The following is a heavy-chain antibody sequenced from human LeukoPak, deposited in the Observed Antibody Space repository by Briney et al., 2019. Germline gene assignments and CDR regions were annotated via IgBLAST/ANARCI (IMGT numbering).Heavy chain of an antibody. J-gene: IGHJ4*02. D-gene: IGHD4-17*01. V-gene: IGHV3-23*01. CDR1: GFSFSSNA. CDR3: AKDIYGDYGGLDY. Sequence: GGSQRLSCAASGFSFSSNAMSWVRQAPGKGLEWVSAIINSGGGTYYADSVKGRFTISRDNSKNTLYLQMNSLRAEDTALYYCAKDIYGDYGGLDYWGQGTLVTVSS. CDR2: IINSGGGT.